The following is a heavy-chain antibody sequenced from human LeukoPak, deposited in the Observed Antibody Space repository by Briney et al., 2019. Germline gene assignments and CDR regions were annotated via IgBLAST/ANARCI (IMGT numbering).Heavy chain of an antibody. Sequence: SETLSLTCTVSGGSISSYYWSWIRQPPGKGLEWIGYIYYSGSTNYNPSLKSRLTASVDTSKNQFSLNVRSVTAADTAVYYCAKVASGGAKFDYWGPGTLVTVSS. CDR2: IYYSGST. J-gene: IGHJ4*02. CDR3: AKVASGGAKFDY. V-gene: IGHV4-59*01. CDR1: GGSISSYY. D-gene: IGHD3-10*01.